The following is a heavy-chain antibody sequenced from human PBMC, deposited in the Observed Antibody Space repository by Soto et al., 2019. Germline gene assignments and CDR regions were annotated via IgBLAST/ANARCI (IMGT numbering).Heavy chain of an antibody. Sequence: GASVKVSCKASGYTFTSYGISWVRQAPGQGLEWMGWISAYNGNTNYAQKLQGRVTMTTDTSTSTAYMELRSLRSDDTAVYYCARYVVRGVIIYYYYGMDVWGQGTTVTVSS. CDR3: ARYVVRGVIIYYYYGMDV. CDR2: ISAYNGNT. CDR1: GYTFTSYG. J-gene: IGHJ6*02. D-gene: IGHD3-10*01. V-gene: IGHV1-18*01.